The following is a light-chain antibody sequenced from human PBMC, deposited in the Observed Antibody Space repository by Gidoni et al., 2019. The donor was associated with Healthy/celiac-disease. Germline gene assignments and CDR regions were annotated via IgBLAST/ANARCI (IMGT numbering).Light chain of an antibody. V-gene: IGKV1-39*01. CDR2: AAS. CDR1: QSIRSY. Sequence: DIQLTQSPSSLSASVGARVTIPCRASQSIRSYLNWYQQKPGKAPKLLIDAASRLQSGVPSRFSGSGSGTDFTLTSSSLQHEDFATYYWQQSYSLRTFXGXTKVEIK. CDR3: QQSYSLRT. J-gene: IGKJ4*01.